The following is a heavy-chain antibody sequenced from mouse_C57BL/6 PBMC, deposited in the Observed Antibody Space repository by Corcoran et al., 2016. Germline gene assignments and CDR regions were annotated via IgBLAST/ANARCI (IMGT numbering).Heavy chain of an antibody. Sequence: QVQLKQSGAELVRPGASVKLSCKASGYTFTDYYINWVKQRPGQGLEWIARIYPGSGNTYYNEKFKGKATLTAEKSSSTAYMQLSSLTSEDSAVYFCARRGITTEFAYWGQGTLVTVSA. CDR1: GYTFTDYY. J-gene: IGHJ3*01. V-gene: IGHV1-76*01. CDR2: IYPGSGNT. D-gene: IGHD1-1*01. CDR3: ARRGITTEFAY.